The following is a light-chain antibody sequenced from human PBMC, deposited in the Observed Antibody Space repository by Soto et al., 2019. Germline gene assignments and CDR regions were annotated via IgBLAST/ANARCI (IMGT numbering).Light chain of an antibody. CDR1: RSNIGAGYD. CDR2: GNN. V-gene: IGLV1-40*01. CDR3: QSYDSSLSVRYV. J-gene: IGLJ1*01. Sequence: QSVLPQPPSVSGAPGQRVTISCTGSRSNIGAGYDVHWYQQLPGTAPKLLIYGNNNRPSGVPDRFSGSKSGTSASLAITGLHAEVWADYYCQSYDSSLSVRYVFGTGTKVTFL.